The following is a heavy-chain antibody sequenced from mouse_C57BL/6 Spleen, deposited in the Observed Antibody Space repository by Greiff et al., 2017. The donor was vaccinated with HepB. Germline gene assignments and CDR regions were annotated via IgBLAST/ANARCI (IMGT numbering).Heavy chain of an antibody. J-gene: IGHJ2*01. Sequence: EVQLQESGPGLVKPSQSLSLTCSVTGYSITSGYYWNWIRQFPGNKLEWMGYISYDGSNNYNPSLKNRISITRDTSKNQFFLKLNSVTTEDTATYYCARDNYSNLDYWGQGTTLTVSS. V-gene: IGHV3-6*01. CDR2: ISYDGSN. CDR3: ARDNYSNLDY. D-gene: IGHD2-5*01. CDR1: GYSITSGYY.